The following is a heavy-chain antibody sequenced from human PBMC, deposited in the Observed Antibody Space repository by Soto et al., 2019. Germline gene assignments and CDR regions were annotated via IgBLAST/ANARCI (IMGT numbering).Heavy chain of an antibody. CDR1: GFTISSYA. D-gene: IGHD2-15*01. J-gene: IGHJ5*02. CDR3: AKSQGYCSGGSCYFGWFDP. CDR2: ISGSGGST. Sequence: EVQLLESGGGLVQPGGSLRLSCAASGFTISSYAMSWVRQAPGKGLEWVSAISGSGGSTYYADSVKGRFTISRDNSKNTLYLQMNSLRAEDTAVYYCAKSQGYCSGGSCYFGWFDPWGQGTLVTVSS. V-gene: IGHV3-23*01.